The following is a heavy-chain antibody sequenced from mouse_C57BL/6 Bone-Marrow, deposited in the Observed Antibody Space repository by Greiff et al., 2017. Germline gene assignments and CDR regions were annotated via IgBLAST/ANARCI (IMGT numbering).Heavy chain of an antibody. CDR1: GYTFTDYE. J-gene: IGHJ1*03. D-gene: IGHD2-5*01. CDR2: IDPETGGT. V-gene: IGHV1-15*01. Sequence: QVQLQQSGAELVRPGASVTLSCKASGYTFTDYEMHWVKQTPVHGLEWIGAIDPETGGTAYNQKVKGKAILTADKSSSTAYMELRSLTSEDSAVYYWTRTVSNYVDWYFDVWGTGTTVTGSS. CDR3: TRTVSNYVDWYFDV.